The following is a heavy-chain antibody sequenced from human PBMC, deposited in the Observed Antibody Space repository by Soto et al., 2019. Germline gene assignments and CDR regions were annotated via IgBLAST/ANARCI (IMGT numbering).Heavy chain of an antibody. J-gene: IGHJ4*02. V-gene: IGHV3-9*01. Sequence: EVQLVESGGGLVQPGRSLRLSCAASGFTFDDYAMHWVRQAPGKGLEWVSGISWNSGSIGYADSVKGRFTISRDNAKNSLYLQMNRRRAEDTALYYWAKGGQLLSEGGGYWGQGTLVTVSS. CDR2: ISWNSGSI. D-gene: IGHD2-2*01. CDR3: AKGGQLLSEGGGY. CDR1: GFTFDDYA.